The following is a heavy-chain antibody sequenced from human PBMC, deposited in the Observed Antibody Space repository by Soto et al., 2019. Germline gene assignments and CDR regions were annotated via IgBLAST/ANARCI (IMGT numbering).Heavy chain of an antibody. Sequence: QIQLVQSGAEVKKPGASVKVSCKVSGYTFTSYPLHWVRQAPGQRLEWMAWINAGNGSTKYSLKFQGRVTITRDTAASTVYMELSSLRSEDSAVYYCARVVGEYQLVGCWFDPWGQGTLVTV. CDR2: INAGNGST. CDR1: GYTFTSYP. V-gene: IGHV1-3*01. J-gene: IGHJ5*02. D-gene: IGHD2-2*01. CDR3: ARVVGEYQLVGCWFDP.